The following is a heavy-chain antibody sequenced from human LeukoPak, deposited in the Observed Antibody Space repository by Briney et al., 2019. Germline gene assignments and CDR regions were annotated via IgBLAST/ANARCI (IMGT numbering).Heavy chain of an antibody. V-gene: IGHV3-21*01. CDR2: SSGSSAYI. D-gene: IGHD4-11*01. CDR3: ARDLYGNYALDY. J-gene: IGHJ4*02. Sequence: PGGSLRLSCGASGSTFSSYSMNWVRQAPGKGLEWVSSSSGSSAYIYYADSVKGRFTISRDNAKNSLYLQMNSLRAEDTAMYYCARDLYGNYALDYWGQGILVTVSS. CDR1: GSTFSSYS.